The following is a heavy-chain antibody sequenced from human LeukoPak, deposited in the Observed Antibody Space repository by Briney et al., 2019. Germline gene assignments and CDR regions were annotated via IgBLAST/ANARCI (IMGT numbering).Heavy chain of an antibody. CDR3: AKDPTPDYDYVWGSYSPNWFDP. V-gene: IGHV3-23*01. J-gene: IGHJ5*02. CDR1: RFTFSSYT. CDR2: ISGSGGST. Sequence: GGSLRLSCSASRFTFSSYTMNWVRQAPGKGLEWVSAISGSGGSTYYADSVKGRFTISRDNSKNTLYLQMNSLRAEDTAVYYCAKDPTPDYDYVWGSYSPNWFDPWGQGTLVTVSS. D-gene: IGHD3-16*01.